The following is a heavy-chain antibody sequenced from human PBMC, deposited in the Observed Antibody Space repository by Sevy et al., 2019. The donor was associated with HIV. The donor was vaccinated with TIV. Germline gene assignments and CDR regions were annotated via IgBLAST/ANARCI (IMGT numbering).Heavy chain of an antibody. J-gene: IGHJ4*02. Sequence: GGSLRLSCAASGFTFSSYAMSWVRQAPGKGLEWISAISGSGGSTYYADSVKGRFTISRDNSKNRLYLQMNSLRAEDTAVYYWSRHDYGDYIDSYWGQGTLVTVSS. CDR1: GFTFSSYA. CDR2: ISGSGGST. CDR3: SRHDYGDYIDSY. V-gene: IGHV3-23*01. D-gene: IGHD4-17*01.